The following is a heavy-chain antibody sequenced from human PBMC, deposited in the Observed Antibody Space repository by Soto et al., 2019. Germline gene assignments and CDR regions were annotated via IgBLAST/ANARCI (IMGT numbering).Heavy chain of an antibody. CDR2: IWYDGSGQ. Sequence: QVKLVESGGGLVQPGRSLRLSCVVSGFTFSTHGMHWVRQAPGKGLEWVADIWYDGSGQRYAGSVQGRFTISRDNSKNTLYLQINSLRVEDTAVYYCAKDEVSRKYYGHSLDVWGQGTTVTVSS. CDR1: GFTFSTHG. D-gene: IGHD4-17*01. V-gene: IGHV3-33*03. J-gene: IGHJ6*02. CDR3: AKDEVSRKYYGHSLDV.